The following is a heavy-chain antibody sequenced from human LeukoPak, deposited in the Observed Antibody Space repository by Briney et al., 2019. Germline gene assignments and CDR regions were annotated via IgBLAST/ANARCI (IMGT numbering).Heavy chain of an antibody. CDR3: ARDRHSSGWYFDY. CDR2: ISYDGSNK. V-gene: IGHV3-30-3*01. J-gene: IGHJ4*02. CDR1: GFTFSSYA. Sequence: GGSLRLSCAASGFTFSSYAMSWVRQAPGKGLEWVAVISYDGSNKYYADSVKGRFTISRDNSKNTLYLQMNSLRAEDTAVYYCARDRHSSGWYFDYWGQGTLVTVSS. D-gene: IGHD6-19*01.